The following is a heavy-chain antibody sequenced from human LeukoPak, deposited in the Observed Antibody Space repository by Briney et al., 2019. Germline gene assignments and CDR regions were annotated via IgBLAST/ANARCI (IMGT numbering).Heavy chain of an antibody. Sequence: GGSLRPSCVASGFTFSDYAMNWVRQAPGKGLEWVSTFKTNSGQVYYAESVRGRFTISRVNSKNTVYLEMSSLRAGDTALYFCARSVPDYTRFDYWGQGALVTVSS. V-gene: IGHV3-23*01. CDR1: GFTFSDYA. CDR2: FKTNSGQV. J-gene: IGHJ4*02. CDR3: ARSVPDYTRFDY. D-gene: IGHD4-11*01.